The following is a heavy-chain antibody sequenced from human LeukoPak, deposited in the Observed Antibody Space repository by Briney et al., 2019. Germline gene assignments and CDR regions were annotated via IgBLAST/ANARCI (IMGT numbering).Heavy chain of an antibody. Sequence: ASVKVSCKASGYTFSGYYMHWVRQAPGQGLEWMGWINPNSGGTNYAQKFQGRVTMTRDTSISTAYMELSRLRSDDTAVYYCATNRAYSYDPFDYWGQGTLVTVSS. CDR2: INPNSGGT. V-gene: IGHV1-2*02. CDR1: GYTFSGYY. D-gene: IGHD5-18*01. J-gene: IGHJ4*02. CDR3: ATNRAYSYDPFDY.